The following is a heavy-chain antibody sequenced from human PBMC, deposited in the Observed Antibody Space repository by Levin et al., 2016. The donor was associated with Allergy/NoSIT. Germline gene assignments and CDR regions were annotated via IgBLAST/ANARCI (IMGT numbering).Heavy chain of an antibody. V-gene: IGHV3-9*01. J-gene: IGHJ6*02. CDR1: GFNFQDYA. CDR3: AIHGHLYGMDV. CDR2: ITWNSGSV. Sequence: GGSLRLSCAASGFNFQDYAMHWVRQGPGKGLEWVSHITWNSGSVGYADSVKGRFTISRDNAKNSLYLEMNSLRVEDTALYYCAIHGHLYGMDVWGQGTTVTVSS.